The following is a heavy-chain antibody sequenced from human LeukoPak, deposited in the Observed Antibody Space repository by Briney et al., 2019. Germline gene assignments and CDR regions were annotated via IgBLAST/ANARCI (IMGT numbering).Heavy chain of an antibody. J-gene: IGHJ4*02. CDR2: ISGDGGST. CDR1: GFTFDDYV. CDR3: VKDWYCSGGNCYSPFHH. Sequence: GGSLRLSCAASGFTFDDYVMHWVREVPGKGLEWFSLISGDGGSTNYADSVKGRFTISRDNSKNSLYLQMNSLRTEDTALYYCVKDWYCSGGNCYSPFHHWGQGTLVTVSS. D-gene: IGHD2-15*01. V-gene: IGHV3-43*02.